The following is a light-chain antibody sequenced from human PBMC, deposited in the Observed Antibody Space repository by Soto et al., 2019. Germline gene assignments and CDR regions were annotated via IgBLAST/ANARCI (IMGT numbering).Light chain of an antibody. CDR1: QTISTY. V-gene: IGKV1-39*01. CDR3: QQGYSTPYT. J-gene: IGKJ2*01. Sequence: DIQMPQSPSSLSASVGDRVTITCRASQTISTYLNWYQRKPGKAPNLLIYAASSLQSGVPSRFSGSGSGTDFTLTISSLQPEDFATYYCQQGYSTPYTFGQGTKLEIK. CDR2: AAS.